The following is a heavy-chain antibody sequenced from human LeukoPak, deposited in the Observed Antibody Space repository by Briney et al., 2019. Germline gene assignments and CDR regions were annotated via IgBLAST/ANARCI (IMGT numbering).Heavy chain of an antibody. Sequence: GGSLRLSCAASGFTFSSYSMNWVRRAPGKGLEWLSHIRSSGSTIYYADSVKGRFTISRDNAKKVLYLQMSSLRAEDTAVYYCARARDYGDYPPDYWGQGTLVTVSS. CDR3: ARARDYGDYPPDY. CDR2: IRSSGSTI. D-gene: IGHD4-17*01. V-gene: IGHV3-48*01. CDR1: GFTFSSYS. J-gene: IGHJ4*02.